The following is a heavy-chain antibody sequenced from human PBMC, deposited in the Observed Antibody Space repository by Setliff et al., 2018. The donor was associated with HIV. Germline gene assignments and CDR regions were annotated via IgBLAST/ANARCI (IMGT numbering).Heavy chain of an antibody. D-gene: IGHD2-21*02. CDR2: IYHSGNT. CDR1: GYSISSGYY. CDR3: ARGQGCGGGCHYAFEM. Sequence: SETLSLTCSVSGYSISSGYYWGWIRQPPGKGLEWIGSIYHSGNTYYMPSLQSRVTISVDMSKNQFSLNLNSVTAADTAVYYCARGQGCGGGCHYAFEMWGQGTMVTVSS. J-gene: IGHJ3*02. V-gene: IGHV4-38-2*02.